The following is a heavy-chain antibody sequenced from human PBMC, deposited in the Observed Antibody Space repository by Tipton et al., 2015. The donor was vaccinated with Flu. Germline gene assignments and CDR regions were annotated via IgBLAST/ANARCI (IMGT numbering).Heavy chain of an antibody. CDR2: INEDGSTT. D-gene: IGHD6-13*01. CDR1: RFAFSTYW. Sequence: SLRLSCAAPRFAFSTYWMLWVRQAPGKGLEWVANINEDGSTTYYLGSVKGRFTISRDNARNSVFLQMNSLRVEDTAVYYCVRAIAAAGSRWGQGTLVTVSS. J-gene: IGHJ4*02. V-gene: IGHV3-7*01. CDR3: VRAIAAAGSR.